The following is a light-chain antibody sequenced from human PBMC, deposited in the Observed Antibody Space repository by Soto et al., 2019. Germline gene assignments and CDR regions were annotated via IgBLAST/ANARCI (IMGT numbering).Light chain of an antibody. J-gene: IGKJ1*01. Sequence: DIKMTQSPSTLSAYVGDRVTITCRASQSISSWLAWYQQKPGKAPKLLIYDASSLESGVPSRFSGSGSGTEFTLTISSLQPDDFATYYCQQYKGTFGQGTNVDIK. CDR2: DAS. CDR1: QSISSW. V-gene: IGKV1-5*01. CDR3: QQYKGT.